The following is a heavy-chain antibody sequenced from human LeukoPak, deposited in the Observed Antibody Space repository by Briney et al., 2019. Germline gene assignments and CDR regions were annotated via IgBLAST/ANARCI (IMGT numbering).Heavy chain of an antibody. CDR1: GGSISSYY. CDR3: ARLRSSYYYYYGMDV. CDR2: IYYSGST. Sequence: PSETLSLTCTVSGGSISSYYWSWIRQPPGKGLEWIGSIYYSGSTNYNPSLKSRVTISVDTSKNQFSLKLSSVTAADTAVYYCARLRSSYYYYYGMDVWGQGTTVTVSS. J-gene: IGHJ6*02. D-gene: IGHD3-10*01. V-gene: IGHV4-59*01.